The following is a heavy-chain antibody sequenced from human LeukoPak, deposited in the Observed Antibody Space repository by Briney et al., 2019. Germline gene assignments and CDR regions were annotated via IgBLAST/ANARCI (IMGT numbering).Heavy chain of an antibody. V-gene: IGHV4-59*10. CDR1: GGSFSGYY. CDR3: ARARGSGSLADIDY. J-gene: IGHJ4*02. Sequence: PSETLSLTCAVYGGSFSGYYWSWIRQPAGKGLEWIGRIYTSGSTNYNPSLKSRVTMSVDTSKNQFSLNLSSVTAADTAVYYCARARGSGSLADIDYWGQGTLVTVSS. CDR2: IYTSGST. D-gene: IGHD3-10*01.